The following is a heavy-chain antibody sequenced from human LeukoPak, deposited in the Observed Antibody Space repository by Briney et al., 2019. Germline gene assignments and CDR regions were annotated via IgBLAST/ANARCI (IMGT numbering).Heavy chain of an antibody. J-gene: IGHJ5*02. CDR1: GGSFSGYY. Sequence: SSETLSLTCVVYGGSFSGYYWSWIRQPPGKGLEWIGEINHSGSTNYNPSLKSRVTISVDTSKNQFSLKLSSVTAADTAVYYCARAGSSWYNWFDPWGQGTLVTVSS. D-gene: IGHD6-6*01. CDR2: INHSGST. V-gene: IGHV4-34*01. CDR3: ARAGSSWYNWFDP.